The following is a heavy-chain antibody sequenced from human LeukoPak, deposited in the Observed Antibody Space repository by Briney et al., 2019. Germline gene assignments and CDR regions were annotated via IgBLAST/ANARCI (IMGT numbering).Heavy chain of an antibody. J-gene: IGHJ4*02. CDR2: ISWNSGRI. CDR3: AKDSYGDYELRYYFDY. CDR1: GFTFDDYA. D-gene: IGHD4-17*01. V-gene: IGHV3-9*01. Sequence: PGRSLRLSCAASGFTFDDYAMHWVRQAPGKGLEWVSGISWNSGRIGYADSVKGRFTISRDNAKNSLYLQMNSLRAEDTALYYCAKDSYGDYELRYYFDYWGQGTLVTVSS.